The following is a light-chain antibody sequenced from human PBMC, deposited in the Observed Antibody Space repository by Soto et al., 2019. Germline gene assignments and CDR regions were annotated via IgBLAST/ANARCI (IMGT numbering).Light chain of an antibody. J-gene: IGLJ1*01. CDR1: SSDVGDSNS. Sequence: QSALTQPASVSGSPGQSITISCTGTSSDVGDSNSVSWYQHHPGKAPKLMIYDVSDRPSGVSNRFSGSKSGNTASLTISGLQAEDEAEYYCSPYISSSTPNYVFVTGTKVTVL. CDR2: DVS. V-gene: IGLV2-14*03. CDR3: SPYISSSTPNYV.